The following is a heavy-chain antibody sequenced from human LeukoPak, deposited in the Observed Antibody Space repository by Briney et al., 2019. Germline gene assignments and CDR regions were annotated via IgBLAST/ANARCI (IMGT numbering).Heavy chain of an antibody. V-gene: IGHV1-2*02. Sequence: ASVKVSCKASGYTFTGYYMNWVRQAPGQGLEWMGWINPNSGGTNYAQKFQGRVTMTRDTSISTAYMELSRLRSEDTAVYYCARSPRLSHDYGDYNDAFDIWGQGTMVTVSS. CDR1: GYTFTGYY. D-gene: IGHD4-17*01. CDR3: ARSPRLSHDYGDYNDAFDI. J-gene: IGHJ3*02. CDR2: INPNSGGT.